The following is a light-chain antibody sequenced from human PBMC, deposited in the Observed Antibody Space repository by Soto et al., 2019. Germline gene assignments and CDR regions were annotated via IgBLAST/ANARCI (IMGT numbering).Light chain of an antibody. CDR3: LQDYNYPLT. V-gene: IGKV1-6*01. CDR1: QGIRND. Sequence: AIQMTQSPSSQSASVGDGVTITSRVSQGIRNDLAWYQQKPGKAPRLLIYGASSLQSGVPSRFSGSGSGTDFTLTISSLQPEDFATYYCLQDYNYPLTFGGGTKVEIK. CDR2: GAS. J-gene: IGKJ4*01.